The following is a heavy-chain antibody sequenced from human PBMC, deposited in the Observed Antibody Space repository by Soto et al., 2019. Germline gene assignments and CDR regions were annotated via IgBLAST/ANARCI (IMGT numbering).Heavy chain of an antibody. D-gene: IGHD3-9*01. V-gene: IGHV3-23*01. CDR2: ISGSDGRT. CDR1: GFTFSNYA. CDR3: ARILSLVEYYWYGMDV. Sequence: PGGSLRLSCAASGFTFSNYAMVWVRQAPGKGLESISSISGSDGRTYYADSVKGRFTISRDNSKNTLYLQMSSLRVEDTAVYYCARILSLVEYYWYGMDVWGQGTTVTVSS. J-gene: IGHJ6*02.